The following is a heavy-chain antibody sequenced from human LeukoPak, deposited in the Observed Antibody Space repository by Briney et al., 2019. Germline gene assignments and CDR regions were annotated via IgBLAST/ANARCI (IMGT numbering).Heavy chain of an antibody. V-gene: IGHV4-39*07. J-gene: IGHJ5*02. CDR3: ARGTITVAPS. Sequence: PSETLSLTCTVSGGSISSSSYYWGWIRQPPGKGLEWIGSIYYSGSTYYNPSLKSRVTISVDTSKNQFSLKLSSVTAADTAVYYCARGTITVAPSWGQGTLVTVSS. D-gene: IGHD4-23*01. CDR2: IYYSGST. CDR1: GGSISSSSYY.